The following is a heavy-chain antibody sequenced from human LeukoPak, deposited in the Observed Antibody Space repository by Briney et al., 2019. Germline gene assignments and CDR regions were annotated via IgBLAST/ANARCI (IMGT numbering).Heavy chain of an antibody. CDR2: INHNGNVN. Sequence: GGSLRLSCAASGFTFSSYWMNWARQAPGKGLEWVASINHNGNVNYYVDSMKGRFTISRDNGDNSLYLQMNSLRAEDTAVYYCATASPYCSGDYCRLRFDYWGQGTLVTVSS. CDR3: ATASPYCSGDYCRLRFDY. V-gene: IGHV3-7*03. D-gene: IGHD3-22*01. J-gene: IGHJ4*02. CDR1: GFTFSSYW.